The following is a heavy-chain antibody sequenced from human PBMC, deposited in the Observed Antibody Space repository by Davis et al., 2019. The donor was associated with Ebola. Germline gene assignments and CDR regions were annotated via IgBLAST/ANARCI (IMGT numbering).Heavy chain of an antibody. CDR1: GYTFTGYY. V-gene: IGHV1-2*02. Sequence: ASVKVSCKASGYTFTGYYMHWVRQAPGQGLEWMGWINPNSGGTKYAQKFQGRVTMTRDTSISTAYMELSRLRSDDTAVYYCARDGLPLRSSWYGATAWFDPWGQGTLVTVSS. D-gene: IGHD6-13*01. CDR2: INPNSGGT. CDR3: ARDGLPLRSSWYGATAWFDP. J-gene: IGHJ5*02.